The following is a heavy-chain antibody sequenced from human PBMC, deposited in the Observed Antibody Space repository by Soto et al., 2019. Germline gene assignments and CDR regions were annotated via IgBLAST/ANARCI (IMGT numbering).Heavy chain of an antibody. CDR1: GFTFSSNS. CDR2: ISSSSSTI. D-gene: IGHD3-3*01. Sequence: EVQVVECGGGSVQPGGSLRLSCAASGFTFSSNSMNWVRQAPGKGLEWISYISSSSSTIYADSVKGRFTISRDNAKNSLYLQMNSLRGEDTAVYYCARVIWSGHLTFDLWGQGTLVTVSS. V-gene: IGHV3-48*01. CDR3: ARVIWSGHLTFDL. J-gene: IGHJ4*02.